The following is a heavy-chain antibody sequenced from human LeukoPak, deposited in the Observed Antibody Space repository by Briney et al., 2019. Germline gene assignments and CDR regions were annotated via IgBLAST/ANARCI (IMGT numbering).Heavy chain of an antibody. J-gene: IGHJ4*02. D-gene: IGHD4-11*01. CDR1: GGSFNKYY. CDR3: ARSGLTTVLYLD. V-gene: IGHV4-34*01. CDR2: INRSGNT. Sequence: SETLSLTCGVSGGSFNKYYWAWIRQPPGKGLEWIGEINRSGNTNYNPYLKSRVTISVDTSKNQFSLKLSAVTAADTAVYFCARSGLTTVLYLDWGQGTLVTVSS.